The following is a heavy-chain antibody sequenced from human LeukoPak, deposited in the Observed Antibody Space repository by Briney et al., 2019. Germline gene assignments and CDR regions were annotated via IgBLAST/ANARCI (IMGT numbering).Heavy chain of an antibody. J-gene: IGHJ4*02. V-gene: IGHV4-39*07. Sequence: PSETLSLTCTVSGGSISSSSYYWGWIRQPPGKGLEWIGSIYYSGSTYYNPSLKSRVTISVDTSKNQFSLKLSSVTAADTAVYYCTRERDYGGAQYDYWGQGTLVTVSS. CDR2: IYYSGST. D-gene: IGHD4-23*01. CDR3: TRERDYGGAQYDY. CDR1: GGSISSSSYY.